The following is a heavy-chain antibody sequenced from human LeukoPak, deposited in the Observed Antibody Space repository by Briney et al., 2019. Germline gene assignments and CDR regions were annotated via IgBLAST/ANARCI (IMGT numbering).Heavy chain of an antibody. V-gene: IGHV1-69*05. CDR3: ARDADAYCGGDCYSYFDY. CDR1: GGTFSSYA. J-gene: IGHJ4*02. D-gene: IGHD2-21*02. CDR2: IIPIFGTA. Sequence: ASVKVSCKASGGTFSSYAISWVRRAPGQGLEWMGGIIPIFGTANYAQKFQGRVTITTDESTRPAYMELSSLRSEDTAVYYCARDADAYCGGDCYSYFDYWGQGTLVTVSS.